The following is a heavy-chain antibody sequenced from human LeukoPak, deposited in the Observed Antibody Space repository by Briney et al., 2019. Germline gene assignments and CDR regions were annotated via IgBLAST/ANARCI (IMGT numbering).Heavy chain of an antibody. J-gene: IGHJ4*02. D-gene: IGHD6-19*01. V-gene: IGHV3-21*01. CDR2: ISSSSGYI. Sequence: PGGSLRLSCAASGFTFSSYGMNWVRQAPGKGLEWVSSISSSSGYIYYGDSVKGRFTISRDNAKNSLYLQMNSLRAEDTAVYYCARGRGWYQGDYWGQGTLVTVSS. CDR1: GFTFSSYG. CDR3: ARGRGWYQGDY.